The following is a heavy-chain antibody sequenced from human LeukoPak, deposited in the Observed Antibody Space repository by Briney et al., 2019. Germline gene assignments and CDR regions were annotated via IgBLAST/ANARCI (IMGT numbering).Heavy chain of an antibody. CDR2: IYTSGST. Sequence: ETLSLTCTVSGGSIGSYYWSWVRQPAGKGLEWIGRIYTSGSTTYHPSLKSRVTMSVDTSKNQFSLKLSSVTAADTAVYYCARVVYSSSWYVDYWGQGTLVTVSS. CDR3: ARVVYSSSWYVDY. J-gene: IGHJ4*02. D-gene: IGHD6-13*01. CDR1: GGSIGSYY. V-gene: IGHV4-4*07.